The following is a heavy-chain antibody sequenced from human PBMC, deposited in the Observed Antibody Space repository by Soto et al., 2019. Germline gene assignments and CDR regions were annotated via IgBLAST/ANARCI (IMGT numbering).Heavy chain of an antibody. J-gene: IGHJ4*02. CDR1: GFAFRSHG. D-gene: IGHD3-22*01. V-gene: IGHV3-33*05. CDR2: IAYDGSEK. Sequence: QVQLVESGGGIVQPGRSLRLSCAASGFAFRSHGMHWVRQAPGKGLEWLAVIAYDGSEKYYADSVEGRFTISRDNFKNILYLEMSGLRAEDTAIYYCARDDVYDDNGLDSWGQGTRVTVSS. CDR3: ARDDVYDDNGLDS.